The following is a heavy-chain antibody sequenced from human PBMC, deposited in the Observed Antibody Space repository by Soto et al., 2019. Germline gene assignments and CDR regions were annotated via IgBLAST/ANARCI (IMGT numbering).Heavy chain of an antibody. V-gene: IGHV4-59*01. D-gene: IGHD6-13*01. CDR3: ARGAGSWYQDY. CDR2: IYHSGST. J-gene: IGHJ4*02. CDR1: GGSISSYY. Sequence: PSETLSLTCTVSGGSISSYYWSWIRQPPGKGLEWIGYIYHSGSTNYNPSLESRVTISVNTSKHQFSLKLSSVTAADTAVYYCARGAGSWYQDYWGQGTLVTVSS.